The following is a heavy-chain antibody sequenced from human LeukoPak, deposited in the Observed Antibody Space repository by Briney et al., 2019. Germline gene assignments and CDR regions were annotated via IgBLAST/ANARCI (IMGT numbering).Heavy chain of an antibody. CDR3: ARTGFGITGTTPFDY. CDR2: INAGNGNT. CDR1: GYTFTSYA. V-gene: IGHV1-3*01. Sequence: ASVKVSCKASGYTFTSYAMHWVRQAPGQRLEWMGWINAGNGNTKYSQKFQGRVTMTRDTSTSTVYMELSSLRSEDTAVYYCARTGFGITGTTPFDYWGQGTLVTVSS. J-gene: IGHJ4*02. D-gene: IGHD1-7*01.